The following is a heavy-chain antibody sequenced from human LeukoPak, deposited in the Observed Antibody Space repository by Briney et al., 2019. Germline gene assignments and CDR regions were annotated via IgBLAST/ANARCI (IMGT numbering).Heavy chain of an antibody. V-gene: IGHV3-53*01. CDR3: ARGKAVTGFDI. J-gene: IGHJ3*02. Sequence: GRSLRLSCAASGFTVSSSYMSWVRHAPGKGLEWISVIYAGGSTYYADSVKGRFTISRDSSKNTLYLQMNSPRAEDTAVYYCARGKAVTGFDIWGQGTMVTVSS. D-gene: IGHD4-17*01. CDR2: IYAGGST. CDR1: GFTVSSSY.